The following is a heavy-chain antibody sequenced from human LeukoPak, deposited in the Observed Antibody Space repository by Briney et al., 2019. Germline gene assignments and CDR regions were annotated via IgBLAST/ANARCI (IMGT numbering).Heavy chain of an antibody. CDR1: GGSFSGYY. CDR3: AKERRGGAAAGPGAFDI. Sequence: ETLSLTCAVWGGSFSGYYWSGIRQPPGKGLEGVSAISGSGGSTYYADSVKGRFTISRDNSKNTVYPKMNSLRSEHRAVYYFAKERRGGAAAGPGAFDIWGQGTIVTVSS. CDR2: ISGSGGST. J-gene: IGHJ3*02. D-gene: IGHD6-13*01. V-gene: IGHV3-23*01.